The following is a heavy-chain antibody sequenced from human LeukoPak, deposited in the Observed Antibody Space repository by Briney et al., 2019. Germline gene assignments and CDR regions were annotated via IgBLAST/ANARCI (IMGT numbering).Heavy chain of an antibody. CDR2: ISGSGGST. D-gene: IGHD4-17*01. V-gene: IGHV3-23*01. CDR1: GFTFNTYA. Sequence: HPGGSLRLSCAASGFTFNTYAMNWVRQAPGKGLEWVSAISGSGGSTYYADSVKGRFTISRDNSKNTLYLQMNSLRAEDTAVYYCAKERRYRRSSTKLHDYGDYQGDYWGQGTLVTVSS. J-gene: IGHJ4*02. CDR3: AKERRYRRSSTKLHDYGDYQGDY.